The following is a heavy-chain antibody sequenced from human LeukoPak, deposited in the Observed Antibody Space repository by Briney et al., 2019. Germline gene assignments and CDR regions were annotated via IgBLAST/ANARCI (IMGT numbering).Heavy chain of an antibody. V-gene: IGHV3-66*01. Sequence: SGGSLRLSCAASGFSVSSSYMIWVRQAPGKGLDWISVIYSSGSAYYADSVKGRFTISRDNSKNTLYLQMNSLRVEDTAVYYCARAVAGYFDYWGQGTLVTVSS. CDR3: ARAVAGYFDY. CDR2: IYSSGSA. J-gene: IGHJ4*02. CDR1: GFSVSSSY. D-gene: IGHD6-19*01.